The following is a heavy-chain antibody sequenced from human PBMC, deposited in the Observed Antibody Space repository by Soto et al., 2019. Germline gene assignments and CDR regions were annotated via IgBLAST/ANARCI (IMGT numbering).Heavy chain of an antibody. CDR3: ARSGASGIIITSKWFDP. D-gene: IGHD1-1*01. J-gene: IGHJ5*02. CDR1: SDSIRSAGHY. CDR2: IYYTGST. Sequence: SETLSLTCTVSSDSIRSAGHYWSWIRQHPGKGLEWIGYIYYTGSTYYNPSLKSRVSISLDTSQNQFSLKLTSVTAADTAVYYCARSGASGIIITSKWFDPWGQGTLVTVSS. V-gene: IGHV4-31*03.